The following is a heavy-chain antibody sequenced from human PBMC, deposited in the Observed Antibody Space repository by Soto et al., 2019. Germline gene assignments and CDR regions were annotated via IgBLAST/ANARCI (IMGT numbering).Heavy chain of an antibody. Sequence: EVQLVESGGGLVQPGGSLRLSCAASGFTVSNNYMSWVRQAPGKGLEWVAVIYSGGNTYYADSVKGRFTISRDNSKNMLYLQMNNLRIEDTAVYYCAGGASSAVVPALDVWGQGTTVTVSS. V-gene: IGHV3-66*01. CDR3: AGGASSAVVPALDV. J-gene: IGHJ6*02. CDR1: GFTVSNNY. CDR2: IYSGGNT. D-gene: IGHD2-2*01.